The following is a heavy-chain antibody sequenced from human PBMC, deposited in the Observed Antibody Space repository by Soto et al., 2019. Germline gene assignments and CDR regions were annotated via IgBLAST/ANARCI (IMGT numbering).Heavy chain of an antibody. D-gene: IGHD3-3*01. CDR3: VTGHWNYFDY. CDR1: GFTFSNNG. J-gene: IGHJ4*02. V-gene: IGHV3-30*03. CDR2: ISNEESDT. Sequence: QVQLVESGGGVVQPGWSLRLSCAASGFTFSNNGMHWVRQAPGKGLEWVAVISNEESDTYYVDSVKGRFSISRDNSQNTLYLKMNSLRGEDTAVYYCVTGHWNYFDYWGQGTLVTVSS.